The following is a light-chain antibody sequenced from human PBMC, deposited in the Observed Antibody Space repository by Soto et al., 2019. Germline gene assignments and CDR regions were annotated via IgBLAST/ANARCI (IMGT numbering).Light chain of an antibody. Sequence: QSVLTQPPSASGSPGQSVAISCTGTSSDVGGYNYVSWYQQHPGKAPKLLIYEVTKRPSGVPDRFSGSKSGNTASLTVSGLQAEDEADYYCNSYVGSSSTWVFGGGTKVTVL. CDR3: NSYVGSSSTWV. CDR2: EVT. CDR1: SSDVGGYNY. J-gene: IGLJ3*02. V-gene: IGLV2-8*01.